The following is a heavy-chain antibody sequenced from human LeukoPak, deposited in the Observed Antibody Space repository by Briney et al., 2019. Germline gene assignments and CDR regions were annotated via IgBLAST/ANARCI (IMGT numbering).Heavy chain of an antibody. CDR3: ARVTVATIAFDY. V-gene: IGHV4-59*12. J-gene: IGHJ4*02. D-gene: IGHD5-12*01. Sequence: SETLSLTCTVSGGSITSFYWSWIRQPPGKGLEWIAYIYNSVDTNYNPSLKSRVTISVDTSKNQFSLRLSSVTAADTAVYYCARVTVATIAFDYWGQGTPVTVSS. CDR2: IYNSVDT. CDR1: GGSITSFY.